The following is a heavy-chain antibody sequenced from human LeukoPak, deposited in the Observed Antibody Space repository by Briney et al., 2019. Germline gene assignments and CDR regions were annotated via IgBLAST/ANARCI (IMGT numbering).Heavy chain of an antibody. CDR2: IYYSGST. Sequence: SETLSLTCTVSGGSISSYYWSWIRQPPGKGLEWIGYIYYSGSTNYNPSLKRRVTISVDASKNQFSLKLSSVTAADTAVYYCARAGAGTGSYYGMDVWGQGTTVTVSS. CDR3: ARAGAGTGSYYGMDV. V-gene: IGHV4-59*01. CDR1: GGSISSYY. D-gene: IGHD6-19*01. J-gene: IGHJ6*02.